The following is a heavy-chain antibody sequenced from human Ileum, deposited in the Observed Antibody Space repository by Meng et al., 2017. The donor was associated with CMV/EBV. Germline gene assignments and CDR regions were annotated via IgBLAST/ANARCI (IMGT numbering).Heavy chain of an antibody. V-gene: IGHV3-23*01. CDR2: ISGSGDIT. J-gene: IGHJ4*02. CDR3: ARARGYCSSTSCRYYFDY. D-gene: IGHD2-2*01. Sequence: GESLKISCAASGFTFINYDMTWVRQAPGKGLEWVSAISGSGDITVYVDSAKGRFTISRDNAKNSLYLQMNSLRAEDTAVYYCARARGYCSSTSCRYYFDYWGQGTLVTVSS. CDR1: GFTFINYD.